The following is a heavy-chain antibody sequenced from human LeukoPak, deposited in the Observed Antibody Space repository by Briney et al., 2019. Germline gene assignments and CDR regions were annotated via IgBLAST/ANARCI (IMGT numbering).Heavy chain of an antibody. CDR1: GGSISSSSYY. CDR3: ARLFFVSSWGAFDI. J-gene: IGHJ3*02. D-gene: IGHD6-13*01. CDR2: IYYSGST. Sequence: SETLSLTCTVSGGSISSSSYYWGWIRQPPGKGLEWIGSIYYSGSTYYNPSLKSRVTISVDTSKNQFSLKLSSVTAADTAVYYCARLFFVSSWGAFDIWGQGTMVTVSS. V-gene: IGHV4-39*07.